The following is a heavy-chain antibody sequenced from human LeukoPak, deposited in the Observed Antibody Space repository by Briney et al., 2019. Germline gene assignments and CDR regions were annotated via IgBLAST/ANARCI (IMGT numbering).Heavy chain of an antibody. J-gene: IGHJ3*02. V-gene: IGHV1-46*01. Sequence: ASVKVSCKASGHTFTSYYMHWVRQAPGQGLEWMGIINPSGGSTSYAQKFQGRVTMTRDMSTSTVYMELSSLRSEDTAVYYCARYYYDSRGDHGADAFYIWGQGTMVTVSS. CDR2: INPSGGST. D-gene: IGHD3-22*01. CDR3: ARYYYDSRGDHGADAFYI. CDR1: GHTFTSYY.